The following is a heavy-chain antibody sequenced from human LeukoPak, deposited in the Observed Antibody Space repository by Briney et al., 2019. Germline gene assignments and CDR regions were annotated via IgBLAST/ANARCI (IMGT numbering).Heavy chain of an antibody. D-gene: IGHD7-27*01. CDR2: INAGNGNT. CDR3: MTTSNWGSVIFDY. CDR1: GYTFTSYA. Sequence: GASVKVSCKASGYTFTSYAMHWVRQAPGQRLEWMGWINAGNGNTKYSQKFQGRVTMTRNTSISTAYMELRSLRSEDTAVYYCMTTSNWGSVIFDYWGQGTLVTVSS. J-gene: IGHJ4*02. V-gene: IGHV1-3*01.